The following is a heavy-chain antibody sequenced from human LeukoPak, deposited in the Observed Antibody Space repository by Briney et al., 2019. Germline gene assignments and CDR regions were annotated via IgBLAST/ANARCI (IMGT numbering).Heavy chain of an antibody. V-gene: IGHV1-69*05. CDR1: GGTFSSYA. CDR3: ARGGYCSSTSCYTALNWFDP. J-gene: IGHJ5*02. CDR2: IIPIFGTA. D-gene: IGHD2-2*02. Sequence: SVQVSCKASGGTFSSYAISWVRQAPGQGLAWMGGIIPIFGTANYAQKFQGRVMNTTDESTSTAYMELSSLRSEDTAVYYCARGGYCSSTSCYTALNWFDPWGQGTLVTVSS.